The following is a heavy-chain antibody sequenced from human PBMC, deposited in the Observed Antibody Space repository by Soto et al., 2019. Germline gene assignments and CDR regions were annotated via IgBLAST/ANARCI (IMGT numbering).Heavy chain of an antibody. CDR3: AGRLTTAASLDY. CDR2: VHGGGST. D-gene: IGHD3-16*01. CDR1: GFTVSNNH. J-gene: IGHJ4*02. Sequence: VQLVESGGGLIQPGGSLRLSCAASGFTVSNNHMTWVRQAAGKGLELVSFVHGGGSTSYADSVKGRLTISRDNSKKTLYLQMDSLRAEHTAIYYCAGRLTTAASLDYWGRGTLVTVSS. V-gene: IGHV3-53*01.